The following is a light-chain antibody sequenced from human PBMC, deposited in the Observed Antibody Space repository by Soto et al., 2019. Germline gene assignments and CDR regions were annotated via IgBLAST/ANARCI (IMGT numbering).Light chain of an antibody. Sequence: EIGMTQSPATLSVYPGERATLSCRASQTVRNFLGWYQQKPGQAPRLLIYNVSTTATGIPDRISGSGSGTEFTLTISSLQSEDLAVYYCQQYTQWTPITFGQGTRLEIK. V-gene: IGKV3-15*01. J-gene: IGKJ5*01. CDR1: QTVRNF. CDR3: QQYTQWTPIT. CDR2: NVS.